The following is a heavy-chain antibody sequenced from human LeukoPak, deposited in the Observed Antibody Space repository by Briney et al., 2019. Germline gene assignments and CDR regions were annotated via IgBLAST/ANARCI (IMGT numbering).Heavy chain of an antibody. CDR2: ISAYNGNT. Sequence: ASVKVSCKASGYTFTGYYMHWVRQAPGQGLEWMGWISAYNGNTNYAQKLQGRVTMTTDTSTSTAYMELRSLRSDDTAVYYCARVDLNDYWGQGTLVTVSS. CDR3: ARVDLNDY. CDR1: GYTFTGYY. J-gene: IGHJ4*02. V-gene: IGHV1-18*04.